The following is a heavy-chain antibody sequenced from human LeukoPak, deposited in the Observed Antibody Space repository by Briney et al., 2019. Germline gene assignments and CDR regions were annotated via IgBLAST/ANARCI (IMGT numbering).Heavy chain of an antibody. J-gene: IGHJ6*02. CDR3: ARDSSSLLSYYYGMDV. V-gene: IGHV1-69*05. Sequence: ASVKVSCKASGGTFSSYAISWVRQAPGQGLEWMGGIIPIFGTANYAQKFQGRVTITTDESTSTAYMELSSLRSEDTAVYYCARDSSSLLSYYYGMDVWGQGTTVTVSS. CDR2: IIPIFGTA. D-gene: IGHD6-13*01. CDR1: GGTFSSYA.